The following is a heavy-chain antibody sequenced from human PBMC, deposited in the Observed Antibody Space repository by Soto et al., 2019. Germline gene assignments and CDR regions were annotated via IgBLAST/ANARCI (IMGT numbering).Heavy chain of an antibody. CDR2: IFSSGST. Sequence: SETLSLTCTVSGGSINTFYWSCVRQPSGRGLEWIGRIFSSGSTSFNPSLESRVAMSVDTSKNHFSLNLSSVTAADMAVYYCAREGSYSAYNFAHGIQLWSFDFWGQGAIVAVSS. CDR3: AREGSYSAYNFAHGIQLWSFDF. J-gene: IGHJ4*02. D-gene: IGHD5-12*01. V-gene: IGHV4-4*07. CDR1: GGSINTFY.